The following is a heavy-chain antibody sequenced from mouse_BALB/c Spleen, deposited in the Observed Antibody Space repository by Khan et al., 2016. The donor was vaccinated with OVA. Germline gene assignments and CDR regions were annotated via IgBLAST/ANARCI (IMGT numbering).Heavy chain of an antibody. D-gene: IGHD3-1*01. V-gene: IGHV3-6*02. CDR2: IRYDGNS. J-gene: IGHJ3*01. CDR1: GYSITSGYF. Sequence: VQLKQSGPGLVKPSQSLSLTCSVTGYSITSGYFWNWIRQFPGNKLEWMGYIRYDGNSNYNPSLKNRISITRDTSKNPFFLKLNSVTPEDTATYDCARGGSSGPAWFAYWGQGTLVTVSA. CDR3: ARGGSSGPAWFAY.